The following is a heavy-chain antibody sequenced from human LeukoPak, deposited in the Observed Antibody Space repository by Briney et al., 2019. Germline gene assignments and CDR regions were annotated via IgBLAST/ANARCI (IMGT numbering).Heavy chain of an antibody. J-gene: IGHJ4*02. CDR2: ISDHNGNP. CDR3: ARDSLLGAPYTDY. CDR1: GYTFTGYG. D-gene: IGHD3-3*02. V-gene: IGHV1-18*01. Sequence: ASVKVSCKASGYTFTGYGISWVRQAPGQGLEWMGWISDHNGNPNYAQKFEGRVTMTTDASTSTAYMELTSLTSDDTAVYYCARDSLLGAPYTDYWGQGTLVTVSS.